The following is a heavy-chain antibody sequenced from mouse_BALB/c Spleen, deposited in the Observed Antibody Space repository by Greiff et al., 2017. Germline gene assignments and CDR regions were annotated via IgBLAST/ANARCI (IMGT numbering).Heavy chain of an antibody. V-gene: IGHV1-7*01. CDR1: GYTFTSYW. Sequence: VQLKESGAELAKPGASVKMSCKASGYTFTSYWMHWVKQRPGQGLEWIGYINPSTGYTEYNQKFKDKATLTADKSSSTAYMQLSSLTSEDSAVYYCARGGDYPEKVDFDVWGAGTTVTVSS. CDR3: ARGGDYPEKVDFDV. D-gene: IGHD2-4*01. J-gene: IGHJ1*01. CDR2: INPSTGYT.